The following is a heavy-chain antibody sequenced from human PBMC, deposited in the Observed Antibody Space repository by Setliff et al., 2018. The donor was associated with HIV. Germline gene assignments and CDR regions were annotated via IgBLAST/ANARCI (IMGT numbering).Heavy chain of an antibody. CDR3: AVANILGTSDFDY. CDR1: GFTFSTYA. Sequence: GGSLRLSCVASGFTFSTYAMSWVRQVPGKGLEWVSVIYSDGSSTYYADSVKGRFTISRDNSKNTLYLQMNSLRAEDTAIYYCAVANILGTSDFDYCGQGTVVTVSS. D-gene: IGHD3-9*01. CDR2: IYSDGSST. J-gene: IGHJ4*02. V-gene: IGHV3-23*03.